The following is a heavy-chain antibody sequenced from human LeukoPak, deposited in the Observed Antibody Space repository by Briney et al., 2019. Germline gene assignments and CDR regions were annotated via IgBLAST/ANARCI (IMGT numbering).Heavy chain of an antibody. Sequence: GGSLRLSCAASGFTFSSYEMNWVRQAPGKGLVWVSRINSDGSSTSYADSVKGRFTISRDNAKNTLYLQMNSLRAEDTAVYYCARTYYYGSGSSPYYFDYWGQGTLVTVSS. J-gene: IGHJ4*02. CDR1: GFTFSSYE. D-gene: IGHD3-10*01. V-gene: IGHV3-74*01. CDR3: ARTYYYGSGSSPYYFDY. CDR2: INSDGSST.